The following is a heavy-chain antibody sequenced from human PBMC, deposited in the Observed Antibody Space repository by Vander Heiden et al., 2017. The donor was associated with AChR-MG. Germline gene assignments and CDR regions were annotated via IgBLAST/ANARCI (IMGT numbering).Heavy chain of an antibody. V-gene: IGHV2-5*02. J-gene: IGHJ4*01. D-gene: IGHD2-2*01. CDR1: GFSLSTSGVG. CDR2: IYWDDDK. Sequence: QITLKESGPTLVKPTQTLTLTCTFSGFSLSTSGVGVGWIRQPPGKALEWLALIYWDDDKRYSPSLKSRLTITKDTSKNQVVLTMTNMDPVDTATYYCAHSDCSSTSCHLGGNFDYWGPGTLVTVSS. CDR3: AHSDCSSTSCHLGGNFDY.